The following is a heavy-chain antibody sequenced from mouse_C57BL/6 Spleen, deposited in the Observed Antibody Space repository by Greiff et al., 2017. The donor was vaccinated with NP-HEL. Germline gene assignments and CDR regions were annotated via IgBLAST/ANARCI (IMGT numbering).Heavy chain of an antibody. J-gene: IGHJ2*01. CDR2: INPNNGGP. D-gene: IGHD1-1*01. V-gene: IGHV1-26*01. CDR1: GYTFTDYY. CDR3: ASYYYGSHFDY. Sequence: VQLQQSGPELVKPGASVKISCKASGYTFTDYYMNWVKQSHGTSLEWIGDINPNNGGPSCNQKFKGKATLTVDQCCSTDYMELRSLTSEDSAVYYCASYYYGSHFDYWGQGTTLTVSS.